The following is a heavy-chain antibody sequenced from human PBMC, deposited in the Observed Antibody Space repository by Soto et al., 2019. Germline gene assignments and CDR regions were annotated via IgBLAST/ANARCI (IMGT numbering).Heavy chain of an antibody. Sequence: QVQLVQSGTEVKKPGSSLKVSAMAPGATSASSNINCRRRPPGQRPEWMGNIIPIFGTADYGQNFQGRVTITADVSTTTAYMELRSLRSEDTAVYYCARGHEFGGNSDAFDIWGQGTVVTVSS. CDR2: IIPIFGTA. D-gene: IGHD2-21*02. V-gene: IGHV1-69*15. CDR1: GATSASSN. J-gene: IGHJ3*02. CDR3: ARGHEFGGNSDAFDI.